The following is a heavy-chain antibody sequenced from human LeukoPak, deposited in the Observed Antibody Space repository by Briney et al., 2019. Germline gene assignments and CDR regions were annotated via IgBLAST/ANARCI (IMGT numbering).Heavy chain of an antibody. CDR2: INHSGST. CDR3: ARADYYGSGSSNWFDP. J-gene: IGHJ5*02. V-gene: IGHV4-34*01. D-gene: IGHD3-10*01. CDR1: GGSFSGYY. Sequence: SETLSLTCAVYGGSFSGYYWSWIRQPPGKGLEWIGEINHSGSTNYNPSLKSRVTIPVDTSKNQFSLKLSSVTAADTAVYYCARADYYGSGSSNWFDPWGQGTLVTVSS.